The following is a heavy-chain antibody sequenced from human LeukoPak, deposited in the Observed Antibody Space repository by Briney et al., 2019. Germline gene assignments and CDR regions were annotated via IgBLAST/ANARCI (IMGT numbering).Heavy chain of an antibody. J-gene: IGHJ4*02. Sequence: PSETLSLTCTVSGGSISSSSYYWGWIRQPPGKGLEWIGSIYYSGSTYYNPSLKSRVTISVDTSKNQFSLKLSSVTAADTAVYYCARYWWLVQYYFDYWGQGTLVTVSS. CDR3: ARYWWLVQYYFDY. V-gene: IGHV4-39*01. D-gene: IGHD6-19*01. CDR1: GGSISSSSYY. CDR2: IYYSGST.